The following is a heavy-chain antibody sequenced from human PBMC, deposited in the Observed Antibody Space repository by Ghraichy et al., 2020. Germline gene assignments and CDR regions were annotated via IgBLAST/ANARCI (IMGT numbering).Heavy chain of an antibody. V-gene: IGHV4-59*01. D-gene: IGHD3-10*01. CDR1: GGSISSYY. CDR2: IYYSGST. CDR3: ARESRSSYSRKCFDL. J-gene: IGHJ2*01. Sequence: SETLSLTCTVSGGSISSYYWSWIRQPPGKGLEWIGYIYYSGSTNYNPSLKSRVTISVDTSKNQFSLKLSSVTAADTAVYYCARESRSSYSRKCFDLWGRGTLVTVSS.